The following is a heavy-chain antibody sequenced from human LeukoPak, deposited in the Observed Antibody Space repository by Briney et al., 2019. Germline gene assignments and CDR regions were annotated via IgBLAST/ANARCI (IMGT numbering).Heavy chain of an antibody. Sequence: SETLSLTCAVYGGSFSGYYWSWIRQPPRKGLESIGEITHTGSTNSNPSLKSRVTISVDTSKNQFSLKLSSVTAADTAVYYCAVTYYDFWSGYYTQSSRYYDYWGQGTLVTVSS. V-gene: IGHV4-34*01. CDR1: GGSFSGYY. CDR2: ITHTGST. CDR3: AVTYYDFWSGYYTQSSRYYDY. J-gene: IGHJ4*02. D-gene: IGHD3-3*01.